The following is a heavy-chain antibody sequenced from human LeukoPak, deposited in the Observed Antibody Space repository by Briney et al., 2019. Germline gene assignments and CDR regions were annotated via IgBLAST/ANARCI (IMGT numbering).Heavy chain of an antibody. CDR2: INPNSGGT. V-gene: IGHV1-2*02. CDR3: ARDQGYDILTGYPPGDY. Sequence: ASVKVSCKASGYTFTSYGISWVRQAPGQGLEWMGWINPNSGGTNYAQKFQGRVTMTRDTSISTAYMELSRLRSDDTAVYYCARDQGYDILTGYPPGDYWGQGTLVTVSS. CDR1: GYTFTSYG. D-gene: IGHD3-9*01. J-gene: IGHJ4*02.